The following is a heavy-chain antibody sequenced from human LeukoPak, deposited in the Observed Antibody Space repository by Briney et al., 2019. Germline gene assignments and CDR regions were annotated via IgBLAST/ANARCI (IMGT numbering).Heavy chain of an antibody. CDR3: AKAMVRGVSDY. CDR1: GFTVSSNY. D-gene: IGHD3-10*01. J-gene: IGHJ4*02. V-gene: IGHV3-23*01. Sequence: GGSLRLSCAASGFTVSSNYMSWVRQAPGKGLEWVSAISGSGGSTYYADSVKGRFTISRDNSKNTLYLQMNSLRAEDTAVYYCAKAMVRGVSDYWGQGTLVTVSS. CDR2: ISGSGGST.